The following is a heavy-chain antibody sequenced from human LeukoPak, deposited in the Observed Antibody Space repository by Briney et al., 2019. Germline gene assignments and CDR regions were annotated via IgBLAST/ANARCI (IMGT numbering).Heavy chain of an antibody. Sequence: ASVKVSCKASGYTFTSYDINWVRQATGQGLEWMGWMNPNSGNTGYAQKFQGRVTITRNTSISTAYMELSSLRSEDTAVYYCARGRLGIYAFYIWGQGTKVTVSS. CDR2: MNPNSGNT. V-gene: IGHV1-8*03. D-gene: IGHD7-27*01. CDR3: ARGRLGIYAFYI. J-gene: IGHJ3*02. CDR1: GYTFTSYD.